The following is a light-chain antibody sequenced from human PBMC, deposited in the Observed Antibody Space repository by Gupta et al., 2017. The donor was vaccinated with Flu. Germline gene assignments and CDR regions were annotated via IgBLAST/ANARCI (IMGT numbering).Light chain of an antibody. J-gene: IGKJ2*01. V-gene: IGKV1-5*03. CDR3: QQDKAFPYT. CDR2: KAS. Sequence: PATLSASIGYSVTLTCRASQSVSRWLAWHQQKPGKAPKVLVYKASTLETADPSRFSASGYGTEFTLTINSLQPDDFATYYCQQDKAFPYTFGQGTKLEIE. CDR1: QSVSRW.